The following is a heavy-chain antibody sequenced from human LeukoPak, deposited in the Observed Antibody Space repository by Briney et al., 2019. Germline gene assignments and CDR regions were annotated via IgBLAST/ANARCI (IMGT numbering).Heavy chain of an antibody. CDR1: GFTVSSNY. Sequence: GGSPRPSCAVSGFTVSSNYMSWVRQAPGKGLEWVSIIYDGGSTYYADSVKGRFSISRDSSKNTLYLQMNSLRAEDTAMYYCARHLVYGSGSYRYFDLWGRGTLVTVSS. D-gene: IGHD3-10*01. J-gene: IGHJ2*01. CDR2: IYDGGST. V-gene: IGHV3-53*01. CDR3: ARHLVYGSGSYRYFDL.